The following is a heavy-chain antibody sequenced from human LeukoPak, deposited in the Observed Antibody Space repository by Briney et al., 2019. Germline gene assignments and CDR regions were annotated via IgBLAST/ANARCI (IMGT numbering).Heavy chain of an antibody. CDR1: GGSISSSSYY. D-gene: IGHD3-22*01. CDR3: ARIAYYSDSNGYPFPLDY. Sequence: SETLSLTCTVSGGSISSSSYYWGWIRQPPGKGLEWIGSIYYSGSTYYNPSLKSRVTISVDTSKNQFSLKLSSVTAADTAVYYCARIAYYSDSNGYPFPLDYWGQGTLVTVSS. CDR2: IYYSGST. J-gene: IGHJ4*02. V-gene: IGHV4-39*01.